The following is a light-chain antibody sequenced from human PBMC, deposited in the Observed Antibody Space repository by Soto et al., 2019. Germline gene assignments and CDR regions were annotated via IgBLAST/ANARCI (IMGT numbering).Light chain of an antibody. V-gene: IGKV3-11*01. Sequence: EIVLTQSPATLSLSPGERATLSCRASQSVSSYLAWYQQKPGQAPRLLIYDASNRATDIPAMFCGSGSGTDFILTIISREPKYLAWYYFQQCSNLPLAFGPGTNVDIK. CDR1: QSVSSY. J-gene: IGKJ3*01. CDR2: DAS. CDR3: QQCSNLPLA.